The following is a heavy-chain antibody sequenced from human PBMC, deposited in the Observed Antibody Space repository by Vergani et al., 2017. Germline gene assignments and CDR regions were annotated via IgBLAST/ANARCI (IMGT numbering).Heavy chain of an antibody. CDR3: VRDKTYYDSLIGYAGYYFDS. CDR1: AYSISSGFF. J-gene: IGHJ4*02. Sequence: QVQLQAPGPGRVKPSQPLSLTCTVSAYSISSGFFWGWIRQPPGKGVEWIGSMEYNGRAYYSPSLKSRVTISVDTPKNHLSLKRSSMTAADTAVYYCVRDKTYYDSLIGYAGYYFDSVGQGALVTV. CDR2: MEYNGRA. D-gene: IGHD3-3*01. V-gene: IGHV4-38-2*02.